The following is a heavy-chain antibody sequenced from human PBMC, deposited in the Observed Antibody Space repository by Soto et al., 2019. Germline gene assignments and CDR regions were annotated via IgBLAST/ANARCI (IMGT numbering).Heavy chain of an antibody. D-gene: IGHD6-25*01. V-gene: IGHV4-59*01. CDR1: GGSLSSYY. CDR3: GSVRPSGYVLS. CDR2: VYFSGNT. J-gene: IGHJ5*02. Sequence: LSLTCTVSGGSLSSYYWTWIRQSPGKGLEWIGYVYFSGNTNYNPSLKSRVTISIDTSKNQFSLRLASVTAADTAFYFCGSVRPSGYVLSWGQGTLVTVSS.